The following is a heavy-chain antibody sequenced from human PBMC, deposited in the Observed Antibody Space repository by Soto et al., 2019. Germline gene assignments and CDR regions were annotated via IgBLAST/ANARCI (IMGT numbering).Heavy chain of an antibody. CDR3: ARESGPGSFDWYEP. V-gene: IGHV4-30-4*01. Sequence: KPSETLSLTCTVSGGSISSDDYYWSWIRQPPGKGLEWIGHVFYGGSTYYNPSFESRVTISVDTSKNQFSLKLSSVTAADTAVYYCARESGPGSFDWYEPWGQGTLVTVSS. CDR2: VFYGGST. J-gene: IGHJ5*02. D-gene: IGHD3-10*01. CDR1: GGSISSDDYY.